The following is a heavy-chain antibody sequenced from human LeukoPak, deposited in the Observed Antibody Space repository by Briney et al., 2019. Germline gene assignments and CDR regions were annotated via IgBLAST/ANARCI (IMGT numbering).Heavy chain of an antibody. Sequence: GGSLRLSCAASGFTFDDYAMHWVRQAPGKGLELVSLISGDGGSTYYADSVKGRFTISRDNSKNSLYLQMNSLRTEDTALYYCAKDIHYDYVWGSLDYWGQGTLVTVSS. CDR2: ISGDGGST. CDR3: AKDIHYDYVWGSLDY. V-gene: IGHV3-43*02. D-gene: IGHD3-16*01. J-gene: IGHJ4*02. CDR1: GFTFDDYA.